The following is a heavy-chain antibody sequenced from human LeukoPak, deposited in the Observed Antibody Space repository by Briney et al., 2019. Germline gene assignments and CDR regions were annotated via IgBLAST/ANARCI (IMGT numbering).Heavy chain of an antibody. D-gene: IGHD3-10*01. CDR1: GFTFSSYE. Sequence: GGSLRLSCAASGFTFSSYEMHWVRQAPGKGLEWISYTSSGGTTMYYADSVKGRFTISRDNAKNSLCLQMNSLRAEDTAVYYCARAGPGSGGFLFDYWGQGTLVTVSS. CDR3: ARAGPGSGGFLFDY. CDR2: TSSGGTTM. J-gene: IGHJ4*02. V-gene: IGHV3-48*03.